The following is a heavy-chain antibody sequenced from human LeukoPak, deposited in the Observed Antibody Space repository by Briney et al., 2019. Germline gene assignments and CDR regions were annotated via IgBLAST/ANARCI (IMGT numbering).Heavy chain of an antibody. CDR3: ARNTETAIPLPYYFDY. Sequence: GASVKVSCKASGYTFTGYAIHWVRQAPGQRLECMGWINTGNGNTKYSQKFQGRVTITRDTSASTAYMDLSSLRSEDTAVYYCARNTETAIPLPYYFDYWGQGTLVTVSS. CDR1: GYTFTGYA. J-gene: IGHJ4*02. D-gene: IGHD2-21*02. V-gene: IGHV1-3*04. CDR2: INTGNGNT.